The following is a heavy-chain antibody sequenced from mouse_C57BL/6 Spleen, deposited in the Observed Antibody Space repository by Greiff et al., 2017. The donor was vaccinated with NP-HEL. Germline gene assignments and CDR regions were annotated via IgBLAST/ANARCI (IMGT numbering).Heavy chain of an antibody. CDR3: ARDYGRDY. CDR1: GYTFTDYY. V-gene: IGHV1-26*01. J-gene: IGHJ2*01. CDR2: INPNNGGT. D-gene: IGHD1-1*01. Sequence: EVQLQQSGPELVKPGASVKISCKASGYTFTDYYMNWVKQSHGKSLEWIGDINPNNGGTSYNQKFKGKATLTVDKSSSTAYMELRSLTSEDSAVYYCARDYGRDYWGQSTTLTVSS.